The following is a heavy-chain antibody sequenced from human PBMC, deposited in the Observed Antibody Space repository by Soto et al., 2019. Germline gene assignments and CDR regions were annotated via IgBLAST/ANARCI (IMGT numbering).Heavy chain of an antibody. J-gene: IGHJ3*02. CDR3: ARGSQNFWMREDAFDI. CDR1: GFSFSTYS. D-gene: IGHD3-3*01. Sequence: EVQLVESGGGQVKPGGSLRLSCAASGFSFSTYSMNWVRQAPGKGLEWVSSIHSSSRYIYYADSVKGRLTISRDNAKNSLFLQMSSLRAEDTAVYYCARGSQNFWMREDAFDIWGQGTMVSVSS. CDR2: IHSSSRYI. V-gene: IGHV3-21*01.